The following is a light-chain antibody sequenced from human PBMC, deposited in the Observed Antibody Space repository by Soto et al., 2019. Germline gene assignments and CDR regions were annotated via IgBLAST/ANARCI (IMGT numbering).Light chain of an antibody. J-gene: IGLJ2*01. V-gene: IGLV1-47*01. Sequence: QSVLTQPPSASGTPGQRVTISCSGSSSNIGSNYVYWYQQLPGTAPKLLIYRNNQRPSGVPDRFSGSKSGTSASLAISWLRVEEEVYYYCAAWDVSLSGHVVFGGGTKVTVL. CDR3: AAWDVSLSGHVV. CDR1: SSNIGSNY. CDR2: RNN.